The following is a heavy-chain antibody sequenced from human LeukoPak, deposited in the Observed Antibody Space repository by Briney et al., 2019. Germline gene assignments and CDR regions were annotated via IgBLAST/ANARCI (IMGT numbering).Heavy chain of an antibody. V-gene: IGHV1-3*01. Sequence: GASVKVSCKASGYTFTSYAMHWVRQAPGQRLEWMGWINAGNGNTKYSQKFQGRVTITRDTSASTAYMELSSLRSEDTAVYYCARGSISGVATIELDFDYWGQGTLVTVCS. D-gene: IGHD5-12*01. CDR3: ARGSISGVATIELDFDY. CDR1: GYTFTSYA. CDR2: INAGNGNT. J-gene: IGHJ4*02.